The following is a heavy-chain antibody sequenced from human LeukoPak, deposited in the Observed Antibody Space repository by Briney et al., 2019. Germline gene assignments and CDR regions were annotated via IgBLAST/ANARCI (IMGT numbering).Heavy chain of an antibody. CDR3: ARHLIAVAGPFDY. D-gene: IGHD6-19*01. CDR2: IYYSGST. J-gene: IGHJ4*02. V-gene: IGHV4-59*08. Sequence: SETLSLTCTVSGGXISGYYCSWVRQPPGKGLEWIGCIYYSGSTNYNPSLKSRVTISVDTSKNQFSLKLSSVTAADTAVYFCARHLIAVAGPFDYWGQGTLVTVSS. CDR1: GGXISGYY.